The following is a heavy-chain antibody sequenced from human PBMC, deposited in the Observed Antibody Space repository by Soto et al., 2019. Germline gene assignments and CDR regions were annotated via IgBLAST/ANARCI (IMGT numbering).Heavy chain of an antibody. CDR3: ARGGNSYFVD. V-gene: IGHV4-59*01. J-gene: IGHJ4*02. D-gene: IGHD3-16*01. CDR1: GGSISSYY. CDR2: ISYSGTP. Sequence: PSETLSLTCSVSGGSISSYYWSWIRQPPGKGLEWIGYISYSGTPNYNPSLKSRLTMSFDTSKNQFSLTLTSVTAADTAVYYCARGGNSYFVDWSQGTLVT.